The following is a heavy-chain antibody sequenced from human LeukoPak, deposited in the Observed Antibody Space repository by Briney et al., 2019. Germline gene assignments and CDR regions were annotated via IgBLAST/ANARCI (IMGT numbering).Heavy chain of an antibody. CDR3: ARGGITIFGVVSYMDV. D-gene: IGHD3-3*01. V-gene: IGHV3-9*01. J-gene: IGHJ6*03. CDR1: GFTFEDYA. Sequence: PGGSLRLSCAASGFTFEDYAMHWVRHAPGKGLEWVSGISWNSGTIGYADSVKGRFTISRDNAKNSLYLQMNSLRAEDTALYYCARGGITIFGVVSYMDVWGKGTTVTVSS. CDR2: ISWNSGTI.